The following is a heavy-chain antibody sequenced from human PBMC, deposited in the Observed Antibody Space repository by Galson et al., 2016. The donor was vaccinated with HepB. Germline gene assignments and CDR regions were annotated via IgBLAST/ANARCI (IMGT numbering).Heavy chain of an antibody. D-gene: IGHD1-1*01. CDR1: AYSFTDYY. CDR3: ARWPTKGQTKLEGVVRAGMDV. Sequence: SVKVSCKASAYSFTDYYIHWVRQAPGQGLEWMGIINTNTGITSSPQKLQGRVTMTSDTSTNTVYMELSSLTSDDTAVYFCARWPTKGQTKLEGVVRAGMDVWGQGTTVIVSS. J-gene: IGHJ6*02. V-gene: IGHV1-46*04. CDR2: INTNTGIT.